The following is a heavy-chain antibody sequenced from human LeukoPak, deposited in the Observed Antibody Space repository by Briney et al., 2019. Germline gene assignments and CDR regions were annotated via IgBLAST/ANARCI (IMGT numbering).Heavy chain of an antibody. CDR2: IYPGDSDT. V-gene: IGHV5-51*01. D-gene: IGHD6-6*01. Sequence: GESLKISCKGSGYSFSNYWIGWVRQMPGKGLDWMGIIYPGDSDTRYSPSFQGQVTISADKSISTAYLQWSGLKASDTAMYYCARQGYSSSSSWVEYWGQGTLVTVSS. CDR3: ARQGYSSSSSWVEY. J-gene: IGHJ4*02. CDR1: GYSFSNYW.